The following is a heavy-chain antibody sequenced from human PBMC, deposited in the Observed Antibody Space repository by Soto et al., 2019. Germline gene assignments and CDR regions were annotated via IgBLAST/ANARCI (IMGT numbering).Heavy chain of an antibody. CDR2: IKHSGST. D-gene: IGHD3-3*01. CDR1: DGSFTGFH. V-gene: IGHV4-34*01. Sequence: SETLSLPCAFYDGSFTGFHWTWIRRPPGKGLEWIGEIKHSGSTNYNPSLTRRVTISVDTSKNQFSLKLNSVTAADTAVYYCARGVPFGHYSMDVWGQGTTVTVS. CDR3: ARGVPFGHYSMDV. J-gene: IGHJ6*02.